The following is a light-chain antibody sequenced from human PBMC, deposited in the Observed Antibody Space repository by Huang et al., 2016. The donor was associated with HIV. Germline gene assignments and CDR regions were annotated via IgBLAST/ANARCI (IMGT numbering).Light chain of an antibody. CDR3: QQRSDWPPEVS. J-gene: IGKJ4*01. CDR1: QSVGNY. CDR2: DAV. V-gene: IGKV3-11*01. Sequence: EIVLTQSPATLSLSPGEGVTLSCRASQSVGNYLAWYQQKPGQAPRLLSYDAVNRATGIPARFSGSGAGTDFTLTISSLEPEDFAVYYCQQRSDWPPEVSFGGGTKVQIK.